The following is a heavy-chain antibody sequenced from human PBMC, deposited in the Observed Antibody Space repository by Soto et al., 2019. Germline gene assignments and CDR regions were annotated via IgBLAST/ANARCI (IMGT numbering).Heavy chain of an antibody. CDR3: ATFYFTGTGDNYCYDMDV. CDR1: GDTLKTFD. J-gene: IGHJ6*02. Sequence: QVQLVQSGAEVKRPGASVKVSCKASGDTLKTFDVSWVRQAPGQGPEWMAWITTHNGDTNFAQKFRGRVSLTADTSAATAFMELRTLTSDDTVVYVCATFYFTGTGDNYCYDMDVWGQGTMVTVS. CDR2: ITTHNGDT. V-gene: IGHV1-18*04. D-gene: IGHD1-7*01.